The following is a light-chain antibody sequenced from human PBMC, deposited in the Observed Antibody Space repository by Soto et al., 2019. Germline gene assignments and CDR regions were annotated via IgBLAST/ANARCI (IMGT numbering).Light chain of an antibody. J-gene: IGLJ2*01. Sequence: QSVLTQPPSASGSPGQSVTISCTGTSSDVGAYNYVSWYQQHPGKAPKLMLYEVSTRPSGVPDRFSGSKSGNTASLTISGLLAEDEADYYCSSYTRSNTVIFGGGTQLTVL. CDR2: EVS. V-gene: IGLV2-8*01. CDR1: SSDVGAYNY. CDR3: SSYTRSNTVI.